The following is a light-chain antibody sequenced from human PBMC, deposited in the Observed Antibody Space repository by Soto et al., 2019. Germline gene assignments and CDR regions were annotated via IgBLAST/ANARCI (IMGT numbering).Light chain of an antibody. V-gene: IGLV1-51*01. J-gene: IGLJ2*01. Sequence: QSVLTQPPSVSAAPGQRVTISCSGSYSNIGNNYVSWYQQVPGTAPKLLIYDNNKRPSGIPDRFSGSKSGTSATLDITGLQTGDEADYYCETRDDSLTAVVFGGGTKPTVL. CDR1: YSNIGNNY. CDR3: ETRDDSLTAVV. CDR2: DNN.